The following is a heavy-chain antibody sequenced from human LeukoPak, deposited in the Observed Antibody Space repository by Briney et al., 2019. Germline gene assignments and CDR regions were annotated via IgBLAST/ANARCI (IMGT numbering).Heavy chain of an antibody. CDR3: ARDMVQQVVRGWFDP. CDR1: GYTFTSYY. CDR2: INPSGGST. V-gene: IGHV1-46*01. J-gene: IGHJ5*02. D-gene: IGHD6-13*01. Sequence: ASVKVSCKASGYTFTSYYMHWVRQAPGQGLEWMGIINPSGGSTSYAQKFQGRVTMTRDTSTSTVYMELSSLRSEDTAVYYCARDMVQQVVRGWFDPWGQGTLVTVSS.